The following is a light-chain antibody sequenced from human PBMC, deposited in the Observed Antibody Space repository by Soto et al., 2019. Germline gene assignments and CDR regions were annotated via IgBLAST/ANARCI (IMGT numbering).Light chain of an antibody. J-gene: IGLJ3*02. CDR3: SAYRHSHTWV. CDR2: EVS. Sequence: QSALTQPASVSGSPGQSVTISCTGTNSDVGGYIYVSWYQQYPGKVPKMKSYEVSNRPAGGSNRFSVSSSGKTASLPISWLQHVEEADYYFSAYRHSHTWVFGGGTKVTVL. CDR1: NSDVGGYIY. V-gene: IGLV2-14*01.